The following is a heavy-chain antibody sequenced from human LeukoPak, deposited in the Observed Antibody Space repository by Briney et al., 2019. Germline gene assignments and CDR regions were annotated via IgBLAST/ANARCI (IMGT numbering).Heavy chain of an antibody. Sequence: GGSLRLSCAASGFTFSGDSMSWVRQPPGKGLEWVASIKQDGSRKYYVDSVKGRFTISRDNANNLLYLQMNSLRAEDTAVYYCARMNYISSGWGAPFDYWGQGTLVTVSS. CDR2: IKQDGSRK. V-gene: IGHV3-7*01. J-gene: IGHJ4*02. D-gene: IGHD1-7*01. CDR3: ARMNYISSGWGAPFDY. CDR1: GFTFSGDS.